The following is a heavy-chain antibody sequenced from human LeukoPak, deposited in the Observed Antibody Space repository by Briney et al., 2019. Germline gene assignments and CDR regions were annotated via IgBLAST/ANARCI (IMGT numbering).Heavy chain of an antibody. D-gene: IGHD1-26*01. V-gene: IGHV4-4*02. Sequence: NSSRTLSLTCAVSGGSILTTNWWSWVRQPPGKGLEWIGEVHLSGTSNYNPSLKSRVSMSIDKSKNQLSLKLTSVTAADTAMYYCARESGAFSPFGFWGQGTLVTVSS. CDR2: VHLSGTS. CDR3: ARESGAFSPFGF. J-gene: IGHJ4*02. CDR1: GGSILTTNW.